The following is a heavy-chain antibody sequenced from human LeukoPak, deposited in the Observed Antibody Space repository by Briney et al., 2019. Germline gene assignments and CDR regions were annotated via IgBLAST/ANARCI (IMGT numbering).Heavy chain of an antibody. D-gene: IGHD5-12*01. Sequence: SETLSLTCTVSGGSISGHYWHWIRQPPGKGLEWIGYISYSGSTDYNPSLKSRVTISLDTSKNQFSLKLSSVTAADTAVYYCARKSSRSGYNGYVVWYFDLWGRGTLVTVSS. CDR2: ISYSGST. CDR3: ARKSSRSGYNGYVVWYFDL. V-gene: IGHV4-59*08. CDR1: GGSISGHY. J-gene: IGHJ2*01.